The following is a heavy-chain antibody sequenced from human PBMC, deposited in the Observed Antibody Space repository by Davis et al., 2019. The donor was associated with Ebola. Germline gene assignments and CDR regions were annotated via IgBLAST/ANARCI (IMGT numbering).Heavy chain of an antibody. CDR3: ARTSIVGTTTTASDI. J-gene: IGHJ3*02. CDR1: GYTFTSYG. V-gene: IGHV1-18*04. CDR2: ISAYNGNT. Sequence: AASVKVSCKASGYTFTSYGISWVRQAPGQGLEWMGWISAYNGNTAYAQLLQGRVTMTTDTSTGTAYMELRSLRSDDTAVYFCARTSIVGTTTTASDIWGQGTMVTVSS. D-gene: IGHD1-26*01.